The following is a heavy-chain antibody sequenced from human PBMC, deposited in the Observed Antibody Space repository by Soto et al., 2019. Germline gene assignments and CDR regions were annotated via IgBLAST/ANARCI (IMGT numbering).Heavy chain of an antibody. D-gene: IGHD3-22*01. CDR3: ASNKDYYDTSGPYYFDY. CDR2: IIPIFDTA. J-gene: IGHJ4*02. V-gene: IGHV1-69*13. CDR1: GGTFSSYA. Sequence: SVKVSCKASGGTFSSYAISWVRQAPGQGLEWMGGIIPIFDTANYAQKFQGRVTITADESTSTANMELSSLRSEDTAVYYCASNKDYYDTSGPYYFDYWGQGTLVTAPQ.